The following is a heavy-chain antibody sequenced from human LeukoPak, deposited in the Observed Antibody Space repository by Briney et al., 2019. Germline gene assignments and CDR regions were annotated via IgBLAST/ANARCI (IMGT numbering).Heavy chain of an antibody. Sequence: PGGSLRLSCAASGFTFSSYSMNWVRQAPGKGLEWVSSISSSSSYIYYADSVKGRFTISRDNAKNSLYLQMNSLRAEDTAVYYCARDRSGSSPRVWFDPWGQGTLVTVSS. CDR2: ISSSSSYI. J-gene: IGHJ5*02. CDR1: GFTFSSYS. D-gene: IGHD1-26*01. V-gene: IGHV3-21*01. CDR3: ARDRSGSSPRVWFDP.